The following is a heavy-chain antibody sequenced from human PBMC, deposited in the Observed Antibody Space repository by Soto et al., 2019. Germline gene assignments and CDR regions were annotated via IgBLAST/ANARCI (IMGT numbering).Heavy chain of an antibody. CDR3: ARDGRGYSVYDWRYYYYYGMDV. CDR1: GFTFSSYA. D-gene: IGHD5-12*01. CDR2: ISYDGSNK. Sequence: QVQLVESGGGVVQPGRSLRLSCAASGFTFSSYAMHWVRQAPGKGLEWVAVISYDGSNKYYADSVKGRFTISRDNSKNTLYLQMNILRAEATAVYYCARDGRGYSVYDWRYYYYYGMDVWGQGTTVTVSS. J-gene: IGHJ6*02. V-gene: IGHV3-30-3*01.